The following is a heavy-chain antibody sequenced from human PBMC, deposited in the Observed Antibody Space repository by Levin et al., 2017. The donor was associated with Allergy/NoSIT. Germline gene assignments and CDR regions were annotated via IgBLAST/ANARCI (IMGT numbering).Heavy chain of an antibody. CDR3: AREAGDDAFDI. CDR1: GYTFTDYY. D-gene: IGHD2-21*01. J-gene: IGHJ3*02. Sequence: GESLKISCKASGYTFTDYYIHWVRQAPGQGLEWVGWVNANSGGTDYAQKFQGWVTMTRDTSINTAYMELNRLKSDDTAMYYCAREAGDDAFDIWGQGTMVTVSS. CDR2: VNANSGGT. V-gene: IGHV1-2*04.